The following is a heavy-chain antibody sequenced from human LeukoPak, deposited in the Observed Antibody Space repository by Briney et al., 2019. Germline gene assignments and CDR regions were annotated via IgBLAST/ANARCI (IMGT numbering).Heavy chain of an antibody. V-gene: IGHV1-18*01. CDR1: GSSLTSYG. CDR3: ARTPQRYYDSKVLDV. J-gene: IGHJ3*01. Sequence: ASVKVSCTASGSSLTSYGISWVRQAPGQGLEWMGWISAFSGDTNYAQNLQGRVTMTTDTPTSTAYMELRSLRSDDTAVYYCARTPQRYYDSKVLDVWGQGTTVTVSS. CDR2: ISAFSGDT. D-gene: IGHD3-22*01.